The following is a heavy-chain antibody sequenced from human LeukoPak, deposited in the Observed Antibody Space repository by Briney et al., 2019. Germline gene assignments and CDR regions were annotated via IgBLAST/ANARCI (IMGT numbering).Heavy chain of an antibody. CDR3: ARDTGPFDY. CDR1: GLIFSSHT. J-gene: IGHJ4*02. V-gene: IGHV3-21*01. CDR2: ISSSSTYI. Sequence: PGGSLRLSCAASGLIFSSHTMNWVRQAPGKGLEWVSSISSSSTYIDYADSVKGRSTISRDNAKNSLYLQMSSLRAEDTAVYYCARDTGPFDYWGQGTLVTVSS.